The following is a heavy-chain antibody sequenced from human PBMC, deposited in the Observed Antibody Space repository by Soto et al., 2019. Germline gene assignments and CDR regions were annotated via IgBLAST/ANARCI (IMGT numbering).Heavy chain of an antibody. J-gene: IGHJ5*02. Sequence: LRLSCAASGFTFDDYAMHWVRQAPGKGLEWVSGISWNSGSIGYADSVKGRFTISRDNAKNSLYLQMNSLRAEDTALYYCAKAKGYSYGYNWFDPWGQGTLVTVSS. D-gene: IGHD5-18*01. V-gene: IGHV3-9*01. CDR2: ISWNSGSI. CDR3: AKAKGYSYGYNWFDP. CDR1: GFTFDDYA.